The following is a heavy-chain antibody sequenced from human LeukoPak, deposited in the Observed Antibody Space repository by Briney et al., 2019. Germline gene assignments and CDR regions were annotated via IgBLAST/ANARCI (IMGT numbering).Heavy chain of an antibody. J-gene: IGHJ4*02. CDR2: IKQDGSEK. Sequence: GGSLRLSCAASGFTFSSYWMSWVRQAPGKGLEWVANIKQDGSEKYYVDPVKGRFTISRDNAKNSLYLQMNSLRAEDTAVYYCARDAQQYSSGWFSYYFDYWGQGTLVTVSS. V-gene: IGHV3-7*01. CDR3: ARDAQQYSSGWFSYYFDY. D-gene: IGHD6-19*01. CDR1: GFTFSSYW.